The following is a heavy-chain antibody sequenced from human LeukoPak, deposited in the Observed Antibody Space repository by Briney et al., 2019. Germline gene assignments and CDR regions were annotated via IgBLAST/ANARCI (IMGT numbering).Heavy chain of an antibody. V-gene: IGHV4-34*01. Sequence: SETLSLTCHVYGGSFSGYYWSWIRQPPGKGLEWIGEINHSGRTNYNPSLKSRVTISVDTSKNQFSLKLSSVTAADTAVYYCARRGVVPAARRQFDYWGQGTLVTVSS. CDR2: INHSGRT. CDR1: GGSFSGYY. J-gene: IGHJ4*02. CDR3: ARRGVVPAARRQFDY. D-gene: IGHD2-2*01.